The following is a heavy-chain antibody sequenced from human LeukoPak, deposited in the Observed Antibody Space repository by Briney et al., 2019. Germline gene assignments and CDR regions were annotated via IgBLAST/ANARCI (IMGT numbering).Heavy chain of an antibody. Sequence: GASVKVSCKASGGTFTSYAISWVRQAPGQGLEWMGRIIPIFGTANYAQKFQGRVTITADESTSTAYMELSSLRSEDTAVYYGASDGLGWFDPWGQGTLVTVSS. CDR1: GGTFTSYA. CDR3: ASDGLGWFDP. D-gene: IGHD3-16*01. J-gene: IGHJ5*02. V-gene: IGHV1-69*13. CDR2: IIPIFGTA.